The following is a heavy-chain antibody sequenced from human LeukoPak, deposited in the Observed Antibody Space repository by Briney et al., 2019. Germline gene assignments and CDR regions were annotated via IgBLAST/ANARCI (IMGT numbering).Heavy chain of an antibody. CDR1: GYTFTIYD. D-gene: IGHD2/OR15-2a*01. CDR2: MNPNSGNT. CDR3: ARGCPTSMLEDSYYYMDV. J-gene: IGHJ6*03. Sequence: ASVKVFCKASGYTFTIYDINWVRQATGQGLEWRGWMNPNSGNTGYAQKFQGRVTMTRNTSISTAYMELSSLRSEDTAVYYCARGCPTSMLEDSYYYMDVWGKGTTVTVSS. V-gene: IGHV1-8*01.